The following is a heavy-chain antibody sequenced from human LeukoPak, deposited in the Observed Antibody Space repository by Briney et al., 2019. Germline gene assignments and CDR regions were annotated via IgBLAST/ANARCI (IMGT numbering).Heavy chain of an antibody. D-gene: IGHD3-10*01. V-gene: IGHV3-23*01. J-gene: IGHJ4*02. CDR2: ISGSGGST. CDR1: GSTFSSYA. Sequence: GGSLRLSCAASGSTFSSYAMSWVRQAPGKGLEWVSAISGSGGSTYYADSVKGRFTISRDNSKNTPYLQMNSLRAEDTAVYYCAKVGGESRFDYWGQGTLVTVSS. CDR3: AKVGGESRFDY.